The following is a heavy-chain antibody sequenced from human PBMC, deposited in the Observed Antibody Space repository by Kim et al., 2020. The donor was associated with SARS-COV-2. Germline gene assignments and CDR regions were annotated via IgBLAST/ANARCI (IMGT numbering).Heavy chain of an antibody. CDR3: SKSFTGTGGFDT. CDR2: FGSGGRT. CDR1: GFTFSNYG. V-gene: IGHV3-23*01. J-gene: IGHJ3*02. Sequence: GGSLRLSCAASGFTFSNYGMNWVRQAPGMGLEWVSTFGSGGRTYYADSAKGRLIISRDNSTNTLHQQLNSLRTHDEAASYCSKSFTGTGGFDTWDQG. D-gene: IGHD2-15*01.